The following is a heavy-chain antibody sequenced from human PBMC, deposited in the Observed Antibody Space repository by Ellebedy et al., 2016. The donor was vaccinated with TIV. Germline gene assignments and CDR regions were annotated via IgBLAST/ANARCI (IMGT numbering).Heavy chain of an antibody. Sequence: GESLKISCVASGFTFSSFWMHWVRQTPGKGLVWVSRLNTDGTSTTYADSVKGRFTISSDSAKNTLYLQMSSLRAEDTAVYFCARSAYSSSWFDMYFDLWGRGTLVTVSS. D-gene: IGHD6-13*01. J-gene: IGHJ2*01. V-gene: IGHV3-74*01. CDR2: LNTDGTST. CDR1: GFTFSSFW. CDR3: ARSAYSSSWFDMYFDL.